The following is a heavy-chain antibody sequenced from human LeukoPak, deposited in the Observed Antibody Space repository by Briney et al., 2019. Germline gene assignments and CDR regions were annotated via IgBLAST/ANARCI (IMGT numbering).Heavy chain of an antibody. D-gene: IGHD3-16*01. CDR2: IYYSGST. J-gene: IGHJ3*02. CDR3: ARVITSADAFDI. V-gene: IGHV4-30-4*01. CDR1: GGSISSGDYY. Sequence: SQNLSLTCTVSGGSISSGDYYWSWLRQPPGKGLEWIGYIYYSGSTYYNPSLKSRVTISVDTSKNQFSLKLSSVTAADTAVYYCARVITSADAFDIWGQGTMVTVSS.